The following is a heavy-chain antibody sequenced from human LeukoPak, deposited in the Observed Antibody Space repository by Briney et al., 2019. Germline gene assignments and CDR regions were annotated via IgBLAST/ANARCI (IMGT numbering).Heavy chain of an antibody. CDR3: ARVPRGDYGLDY. CDR1: GYTFTGYY. J-gene: IGHJ4*02. D-gene: IGHD3-10*01. V-gene: IGHV1-2*02. Sequence: ASVKVSCKASGYTFTGYYMHWVRQAPGQGLEWMGWINPNSGGTNYAQKFQGRVTMTRDTTISTAYMELSRLRSDDTAVYYCARVPRGDYGLDYWGQGTLVTVSS. CDR2: INPNSGGT.